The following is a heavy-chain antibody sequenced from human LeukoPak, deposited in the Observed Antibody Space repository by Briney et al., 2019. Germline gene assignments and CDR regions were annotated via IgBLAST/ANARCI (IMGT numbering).Heavy chain of an antibody. D-gene: IGHD3/OR15-3a*01. Sequence: SETLSLTCTVSGGSISSGSYYWSWIRQPAGKGLEWIGRIYTSGSTNYNPSLKSRVTISVDTSKNQFSLKLSSVTAADTAVYYCARDVPMRGGTSWRDAFDIWGQGTMVTVSS. J-gene: IGHJ3*02. V-gene: IGHV4-61*02. CDR3: ARDVPMRGGTSWRDAFDI. CDR2: IYTSGST. CDR1: GGSISSGSYY.